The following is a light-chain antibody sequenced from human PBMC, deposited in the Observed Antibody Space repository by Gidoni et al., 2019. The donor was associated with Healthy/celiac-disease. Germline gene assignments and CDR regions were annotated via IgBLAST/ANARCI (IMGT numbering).Light chain of an antibody. CDR3: SSYTSSSTLDVV. J-gene: IGLJ2*01. CDR1: SSDVGGYTY. Sequence: QSALTQPASVSGSPGQSITISCTGTSSDVGGYTYVSWYQQHPGKAPKLMIYEVSNRPSGVSNRCAGSKSGNTASLTISGLQAEDEADYYCSSYTSSSTLDVVFGGGTKLTVL. V-gene: IGLV2-14*01. CDR2: EVS.